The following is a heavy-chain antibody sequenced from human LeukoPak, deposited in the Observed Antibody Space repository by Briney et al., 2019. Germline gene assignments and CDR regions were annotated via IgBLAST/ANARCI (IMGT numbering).Heavy chain of an antibody. J-gene: IGHJ4*02. D-gene: IGHD3-10*01. Sequence: GGSLRLSCAASGFTFSSYAMSWVRQAPGKGLEWVSGISRSGGSTYYADSVKGRFTISRDNSKNTLYLQMNSLRAEDTAVYYCAKAGVWFGESDYWGQGTLVTVSS. CDR2: ISRSGGST. CDR1: GFTFSSYA. CDR3: AKAGVWFGESDY. V-gene: IGHV3-23*01.